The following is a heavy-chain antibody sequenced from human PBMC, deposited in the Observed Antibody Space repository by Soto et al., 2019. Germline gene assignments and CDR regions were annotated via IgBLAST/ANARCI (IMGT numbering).Heavy chain of an antibody. J-gene: IGHJ4*02. D-gene: IGHD2-15*01. CDR1: GYTFTSYG. Sequence: ASVKVSCKASGYTFTSYGISWVRQAPGQGLEWMGWISAYNGNTNYAQKLQGRVTMTTDTSTSTAYMELRSLRPDDTAVYYCAVVVVVAAGGPFDYWGRGTLVTVSS. CDR2: ISAYNGNT. CDR3: AVVVVVAAGGPFDY. V-gene: IGHV1-18*01.